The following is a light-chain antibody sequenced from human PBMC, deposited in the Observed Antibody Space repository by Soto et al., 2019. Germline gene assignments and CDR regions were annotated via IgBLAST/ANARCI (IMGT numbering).Light chain of an antibody. J-gene: IGLJ3*02. CDR1: SSDVGGYNF. CDR3: CSYAGTYTWV. V-gene: IGLV2-11*01. Sequence: QSALTQPRSVSGSPGQSVTISCTGTSSDVGGYNFVSWYQQHPGKAPKFMIYDVSKRPSGVPDRFSGSKSVNTASLTISGLQAEDEADYYCCSYAGTYTWVFGGGTKLTVL. CDR2: DVS.